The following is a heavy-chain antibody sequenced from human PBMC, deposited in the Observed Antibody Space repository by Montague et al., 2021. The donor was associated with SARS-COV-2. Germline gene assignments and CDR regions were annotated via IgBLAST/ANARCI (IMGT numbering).Heavy chain of an antibody. V-gene: IGHV4-34*01. CDR1: RGSFHIFS. CDR3: ARGRAVTTFYYYYYGMDV. D-gene: IGHD4-17*01. Sequence: SETLSLTCAVYRGSFHIFSWGWIRQSPGKGLEWIGEINHSGSTNYNPSLKSRVTISVDTSKNQFSLKLSSVTAADTAVYYCARGRAVTTFYYYYYGMDVWGQGTTVTVSS. CDR2: INHSGST. J-gene: IGHJ6*02.